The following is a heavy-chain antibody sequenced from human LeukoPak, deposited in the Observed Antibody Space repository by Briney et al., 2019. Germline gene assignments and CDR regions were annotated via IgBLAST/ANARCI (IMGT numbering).Heavy chain of an antibody. V-gene: IGHV3-30*02. CDR2: IRSDGSDT. CDR1: GFTFSRYG. Sequence: GGSLRLSCAASGFTFSRYGMHWVRQAPGKGLEWVAFIRSDGSDTYYEDSVKGRFTISRDDSRNTLYLQMNSLRAEDTAVYYVARDYSWAADYWALGPLVTFSS. D-gene: IGHD5-18*01. J-gene: IGHJ4*02. CDR3: ARDYSWAADY.